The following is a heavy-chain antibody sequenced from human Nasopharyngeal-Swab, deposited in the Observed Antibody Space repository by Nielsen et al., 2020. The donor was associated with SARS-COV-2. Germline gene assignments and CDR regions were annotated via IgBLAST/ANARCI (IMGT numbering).Heavy chain of an antibody. CDR3: ARGLRYSNYALGY. D-gene: IGHD4-11*01. V-gene: IGHV3-74*01. CDR1: GFTLSSYW. J-gene: IGHJ4*02. Sequence: LSLTCAASGFTLSSYWMHWVRQAPGKGLVWVSRISGDGSNTFYADSVKGRFTISRDNAKNSLYLQMNSLRAEDTAVYYCARGLRYSNYALGYWGQGTLVTVSS. CDR2: ISGDGSNT.